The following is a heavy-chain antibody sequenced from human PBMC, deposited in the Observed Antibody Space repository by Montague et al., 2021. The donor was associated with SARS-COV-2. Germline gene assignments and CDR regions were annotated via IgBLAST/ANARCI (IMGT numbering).Heavy chain of an antibody. Sequence: SLRLSCAASEFTFSSYAMSWVRLAPGKGLEWVSAISGSGGRTYYADSVKGRFTLSRDNSKNTLYLQMNSLRAEDTAVYYCAKAALGSSSYFDYWGQGTLVTVSS. J-gene: IGHJ4*02. CDR2: ISGSGGRT. V-gene: IGHV3-23*01. CDR1: EFTFSSYA. D-gene: IGHD6-13*01. CDR3: AKAALGSSSYFDY.